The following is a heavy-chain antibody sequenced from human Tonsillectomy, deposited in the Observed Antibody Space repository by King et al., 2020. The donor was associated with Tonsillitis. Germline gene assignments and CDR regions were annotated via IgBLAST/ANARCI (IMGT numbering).Heavy chain of an antibody. CDR3: GRAGVESNTHFDY. D-gene: IGHD2/OR15-2a*01. Sequence: VQLKESGPGLVKPSQTLSLSCSVSGGSVSSGGYYWSWIRQHPGKGLEWIGYIYYSGKTYYNPSLTSLITMSVDTSKNQFSLMLSSVTAADTAVYYCGRAGVESNTHFDYWGPGTLVTVSS. V-gene: IGHV4-31*01. CDR1: GGSVSSGGYY. CDR2: IYYSGKT. J-gene: IGHJ4*02.